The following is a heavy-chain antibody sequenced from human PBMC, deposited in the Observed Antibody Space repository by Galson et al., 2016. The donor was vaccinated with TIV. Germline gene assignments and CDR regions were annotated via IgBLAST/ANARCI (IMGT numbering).Heavy chain of an antibody. J-gene: IGHJ4*02. CDR3: ATFSGARGPFDY. D-gene: IGHD2-15*01. Sequence: SVKVSCKASGYTFTSYDIVWVRQATGQGLEWMGWMNPNSGDTGYAQKFQGRITMTRSVSIRTAYMELTSLKSDDTAVLYCATFSGARGPFDYWGQGTLVAVSS. CDR2: MNPNSGDT. CDR1: GYTFTSYD. V-gene: IGHV1-8*01.